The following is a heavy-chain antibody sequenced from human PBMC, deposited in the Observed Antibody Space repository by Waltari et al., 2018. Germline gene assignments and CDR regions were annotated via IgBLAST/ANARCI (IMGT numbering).Heavy chain of an antibody. V-gene: IGHV4-38-2*02. D-gene: IGHD3-22*01. CDR2: IYHSGST. J-gene: IGHJ6*02. Sequence: QVQLQESGPGLVKPSETLSLTGAVSGYSISSGYYWGWIRQPPGKGSEWIGSIYHSGSTYYNPSLKSRVTISVDTSKNQFSLKLSSVTAADTAVYYCARDALYYYDSSGYYYYYYGMDVWGQGTTVTVSS. CDR1: GYSISSGYY. CDR3: ARDALYYYDSSGYYYYYYGMDV.